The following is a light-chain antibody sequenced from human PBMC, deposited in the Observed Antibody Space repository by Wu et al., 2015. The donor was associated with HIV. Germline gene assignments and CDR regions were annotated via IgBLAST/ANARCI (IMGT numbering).Light chain of an antibody. V-gene: IGKV3-11*01. Sequence: EIVLTQSPVTLSLSPGERATLSCRANQILGRFLAWYQQKPGQAPRLLIYETSIRATGIPARFSGSGSGTDFTLTISSQEPEDFAVYYCQQRNNWPLTFGQGTRLEIK. CDR3: QQRNNWPLT. CDR2: ETS. CDR1: QILGRF. J-gene: IGKJ5*01.